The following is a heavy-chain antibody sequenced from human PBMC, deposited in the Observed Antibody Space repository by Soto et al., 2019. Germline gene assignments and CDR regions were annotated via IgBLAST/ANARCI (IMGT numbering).Heavy chain of an antibody. CDR1: GGSISSGDYY. CDR3: ARVVLEPSYYYYGMDV. D-gene: IGHD1-1*01. CDR2: IYYSGST. Sequence: QVQLQESGPGLVKPSQTLSLTCTVSGGSISSGDYYWSWIRQPPGKGLEWIGYIYYSGSTYYNPSLKSRVTISVDTSKNQFSLKLSSVTAADTAVYYCARVVLEPSYYYYGMDVWGQGTTVTVSS. V-gene: IGHV4-30-4*01. J-gene: IGHJ6*02.